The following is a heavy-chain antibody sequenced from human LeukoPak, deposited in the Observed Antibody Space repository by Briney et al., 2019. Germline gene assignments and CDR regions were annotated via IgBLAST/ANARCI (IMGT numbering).Heavy chain of an antibody. D-gene: IGHD6-19*01. J-gene: IGHJ6*03. Sequence: SETLSLTCTVSGGSISSSSYYWAWIRQPPGKGLEWIGSIYYSGSTYYNPSLKSRVTISVGTSKTQFSLKLSSVTAADTAVYYCARDKRVAVAGTYIYYYYMDVWGNGTTVTISS. CDR2: IYYSGST. V-gene: IGHV4-39*07. CDR3: ARDKRVAVAGTYIYYYYMDV. CDR1: GGSISSSSYY.